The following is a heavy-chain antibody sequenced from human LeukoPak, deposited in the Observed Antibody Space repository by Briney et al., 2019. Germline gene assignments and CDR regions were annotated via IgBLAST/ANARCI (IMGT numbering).Heavy chain of an antibody. CDR1: GFTFSSYS. CDR2: ISSGSSTI. Sequence: GGSLRLSCAASGFTFSSYSMTWVRHAPGKGLEWVSYISSGSSTIYYADSVKGRFTVSRDNAKNSLYLQMDSLRAEDTAVYYCAREGYYYDSSGYQYYFDYWGQGTLVTVSS. V-gene: IGHV3-48*04. D-gene: IGHD3-22*01. J-gene: IGHJ4*02. CDR3: AREGYYYDSSGYQYYFDY.